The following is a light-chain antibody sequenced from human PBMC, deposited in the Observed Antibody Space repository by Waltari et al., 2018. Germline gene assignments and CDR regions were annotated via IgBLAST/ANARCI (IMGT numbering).Light chain of an antibody. V-gene: IGKV1-5*03. J-gene: IGKJ2*01. CDR3: QQYDAYPYT. Sequence: DIQMTQSPSILSASIGDRVTITCRASQNIYNWLAWYQQKPGRAPNLLIYAASNLESGVPSRFSGSGSGTEFTLTINSLQPDDFATYYCQQYDAYPYTFGQGAKLEIK. CDR2: AAS. CDR1: QNIYNW.